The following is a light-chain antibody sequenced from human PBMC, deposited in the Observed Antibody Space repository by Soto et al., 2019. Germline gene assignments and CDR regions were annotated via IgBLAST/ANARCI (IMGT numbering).Light chain of an antibody. Sequence: QSAVTQPPSVSAAPGQTVTISCSGSRSNIGNNYVSWYQQLPGTAPKLLIYDNNRRPSGIPDRVSGSKSGTSATLDITGLQTGDEADYYCGAWDSSLSAVVFGGGTKVTVL. V-gene: IGLV1-51*01. CDR3: GAWDSSLSAVV. CDR2: DNN. J-gene: IGLJ2*01. CDR1: RSNIGNNY.